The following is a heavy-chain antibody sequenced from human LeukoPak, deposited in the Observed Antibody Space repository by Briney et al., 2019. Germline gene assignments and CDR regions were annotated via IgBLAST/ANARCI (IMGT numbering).Heavy chain of an antibody. V-gene: IGHV4-4*02. CDR3: ATGSGSYYSSDY. CDR1: GGSISSSNW. J-gene: IGHJ4*02. Sequence: SETLSLTCAVSGGSISSSNWWSWVRQPPGKGLEWIGEIYHSGSTYYNPSLKSRVTISVDTSKNQFSLKLSSVTAADTAVYYCATGSGSYYSSDYWGQGTLVTVSS. CDR2: IYHSGST. D-gene: IGHD3-10*01.